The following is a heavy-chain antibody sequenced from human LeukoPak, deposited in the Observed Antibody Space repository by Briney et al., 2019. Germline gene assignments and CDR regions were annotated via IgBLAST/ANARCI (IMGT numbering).Heavy chain of an antibody. CDR3: ARQSGRIQLWLGYFDY. J-gene: IGHJ4*02. CDR2: IYHSGGT. V-gene: IGHV4-38-2*01. D-gene: IGHD5-18*01. Sequence: PSETLSLTCAVSGYSISSGYYWGWIRPPPGKGLEWIGSIYHSGGTYYNPSLKSRATISVDTSKNQFSLKLSSVTAADTAVCYCARQSGRIQLWLGYFDYWGQGTLVTVSS. CDR1: GYSISSGYY.